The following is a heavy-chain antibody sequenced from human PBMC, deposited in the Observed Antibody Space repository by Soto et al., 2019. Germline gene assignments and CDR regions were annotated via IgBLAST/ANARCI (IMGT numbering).Heavy chain of an antibody. Sequence: QLQLQESGPGLVKPSETLSLICTVSGDSISSGRYHWGWIRQPPGKGLEFIATIHYTGHTHYKPSPRSRVTIFVDTSKSQCSLRLSSVTAADTAVYYCARADGCGVVTPFMDYWGQGTLVTVSS. V-gene: IGHV4-39*01. D-gene: IGHD3-3*01. J-gene: IGHJ4*02. CDR2: IHYTGHT. CDR1: GDSISSGRYH. CDR3: ARADGCGVVTPFMDY.